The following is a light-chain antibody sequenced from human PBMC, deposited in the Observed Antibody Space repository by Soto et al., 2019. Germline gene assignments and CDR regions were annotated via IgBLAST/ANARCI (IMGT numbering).Light chain of an antibody. J-gene: IGKJ1*01. CDR1: QSVSSSS. CDR3: QQYRT. V-gene: IGKV3-20*01. Sequence: EFVLTQSPGTLSLSPGERATLSCRASQSVSSSSLAWYQQNPGQAPRLLIYEASSRATGIPDRFSGSGSGTDFTLTISRLEPEDFAVYYCQQYRTFGQGTKVDIK. CDR2: EAS.